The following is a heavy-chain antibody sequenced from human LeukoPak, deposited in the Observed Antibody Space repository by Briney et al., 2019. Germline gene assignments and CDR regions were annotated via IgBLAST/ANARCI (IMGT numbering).Heavy chain of an antibody. J-gene: IGHJ4*02. V-gene: IGHV3-30*02. Sequence: GGSLRLSCAASGFTFSSYGMHWVRQAPGKGLEWVAFIRYDGSNKYYADSVKGRFTISRDNSKNTLYLQMNSLRAEDTAVYYCAKLGTPFGELFVPDYWSQGTLVTVSS. D-gene: IGHD3-10*01. CDR2: IRYDGSNK. CDR1: GFTFSSYG. CDR3: AKLGTPFGELFVPDY.